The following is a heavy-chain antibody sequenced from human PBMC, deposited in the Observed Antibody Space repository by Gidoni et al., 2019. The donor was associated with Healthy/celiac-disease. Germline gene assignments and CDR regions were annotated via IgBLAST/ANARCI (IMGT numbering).Heavy chain of an antibody. D-gene: IGHD6-13*01. CDR2: ISWNSGSI. Sequence: EVQLVESVGVLVQPGRSLILSCAASGFTFYDYAMHWVRQAPGKGLEWVSGISWNSGSIGYEDYVKGRFTISRDNAKNSLYLQMNSLRAEDTALYYCANSPPPFIAAAGTGYWGQGTLVTVSS. V-gene: IGHV3-9*01. J-gene: IGHJ4*01. CDR1: GFTFYDYA. CDR3: ANSPPPFIAAAGTGY.